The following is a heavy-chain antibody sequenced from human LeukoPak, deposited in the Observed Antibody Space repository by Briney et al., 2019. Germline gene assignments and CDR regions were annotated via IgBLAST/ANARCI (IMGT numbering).Heavy chain of an antibody. Sequence: ASAKVSCKASGYTFTSYGISWVRQAPGQGLEWMGWISAYNGNTNYAQKLQGRVTMTTDTSTSTAYMELRSLRSDDTAVYYCARDRGAHYYDSSGYSNDAFDIWGQGTMVTVSS. J-gene: IGHJ3*02. V-gene: IGHV1-18*01. CDR3: ARDRGAHYYDSSGYSNDAFDI. D-gene: IGHD3-22*01. CDR2: ISAYNGNT. CDR1: GYTFTSYG.